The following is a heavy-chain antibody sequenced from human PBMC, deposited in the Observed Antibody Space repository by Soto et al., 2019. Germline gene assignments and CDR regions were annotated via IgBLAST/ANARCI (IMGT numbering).Heavy chain of an antibody. J-gene: IGHJ6*02. D-gene: IGHD6-13*01. CDR3: ARGLYSSSWYAPRYYYGMDV. Sequence: ASVKVSCKASGYTFTSYDINWVRQATGQGLEWMGWMNPNSGNTGYAQKFQGRVTMTRNTSISTAYMELSSLRSEDTAVYYCARGLYSSSWYAPRYYYGMDVWGQGTTVTVSS. CDR1: GYTFTSYD. V-gene: IGHV1-8*01. CDR2: MNPNSGNT.